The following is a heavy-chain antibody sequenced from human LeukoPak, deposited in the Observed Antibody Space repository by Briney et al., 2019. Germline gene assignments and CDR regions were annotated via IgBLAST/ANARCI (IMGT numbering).Heavy chain of an antibody. Sequence: PWETLSLTCTVSGGSISSYYWSWIRQPPGEGLEWVGYIYYSGSTNYHPSLKSRVTISVDTSKHQFSLKLSSVTAADTAVYYCARGIRGYSGFGPNYRMDVWGEGTTVTVSS. CDR3: ARGIRGYSGFGPNYRMDV. D-gene: IGHD5-12*01. V-gene: IGHV4-59*01. CDR1: GGSISSYY. J-gene: IGHJ6*04. CDR2: IYYSGST.